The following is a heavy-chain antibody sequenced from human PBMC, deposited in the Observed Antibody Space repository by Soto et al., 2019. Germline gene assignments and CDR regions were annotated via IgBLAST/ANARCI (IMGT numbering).Heavy chain of an antibody. CDR1: GYSFTSYW. D-gene: IGHD5-18*01. V-gene: IGHV5-51*01. J-gene: IGHJ5*02. Sequence: GESLKISCKGSGYSFTSYWIGWVRQMPGKGLEWMGIIYPGDSDTRYGPSFQGQVTISADKSISTAYLQWSSLKASDTAMYYCARGTGRWIQSGRYNWFDPWGQGTLVTVSS. CDR3: ARGTGRWIQSGRYNWFDP. CDR2: IYPGDSDT.